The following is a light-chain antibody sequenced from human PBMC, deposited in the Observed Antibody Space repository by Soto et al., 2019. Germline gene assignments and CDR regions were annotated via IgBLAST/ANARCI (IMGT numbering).Light chain of an antibody. J-gene: IGKJ5*01. CDR3: QQYGSSPLT. CDR1: QSVSSIY. V-gene: IGKV3-20*01. Sequence: EIVLTQSPVTLSLSPGERATLSCRASQSVSSIYLAWYQQKPGQAPRLLIYGASSRATGIPDRFSGSGSGTDFTLTISRLEPEDFAVYYCQQYGSSPLTFGQGTRLEIK. CDR2: GAS.